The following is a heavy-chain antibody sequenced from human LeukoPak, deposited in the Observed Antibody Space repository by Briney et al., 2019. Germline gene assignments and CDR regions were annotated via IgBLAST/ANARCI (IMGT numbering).Heavy chain of an antibody. Sequence: SVKVSCKASGGTFSSYAISWVRQAPGQGLEWMGGIIPIFGTANYAQKFQGRVTITVDESTSTAYMELSSLRSEDTAVYYCARYDFWSGYPSAYKWFDPWGQGTLVTVSS. CDR3: ARYDFWSGYPSAYKWFDP. D-gene: IGHD3-3*01. CDR1: GGTFSSYA. CDR2: IIPIFGTA. J-gene: IGHJ5*02. V-gene: IGHV1-69*13.